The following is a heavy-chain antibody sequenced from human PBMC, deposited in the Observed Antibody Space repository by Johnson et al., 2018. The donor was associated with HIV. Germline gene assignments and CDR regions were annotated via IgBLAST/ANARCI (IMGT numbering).Heavy chain of an antibody. J-gene: IGHJ3*02. Sequence: QEQLVESGGGVVQPGRSLRLSCAASGFTFGSYALHWVRQAPGKGLEWVALISYDGDNKYYTDSVKGRFTISRDNSKNTVFLLLNSLRTEDTAVYYCAREGRGGIVGATGAFDIWGQGTMVTVSS. V-gene: IGHV3-30*04. D-gene: IGHD1-26*01. CDR1: GFTFGSYA. CDR3: AREGRGGIVGATGAFDI. CDR2: ISYDGDNK.